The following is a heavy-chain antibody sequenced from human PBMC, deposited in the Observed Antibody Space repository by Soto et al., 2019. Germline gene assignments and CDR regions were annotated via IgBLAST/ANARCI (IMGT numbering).Heavy chain of an antibody. D-gene: IGHD3-3*01. V-gene: IGHV3-33*01. CDR3: ARDNGDFWSGRSLDY. CDR1: GFTFSSYG. Sequence: QVQLVESGGGVVQPGRSLRLSCAASGFTFSSYGMHWVRQAPGKGLEWVAVIWYDGSNKYYADSVKGRFTISRDNSKNTLYLQMNSLRAEDTAGYYCARDNGDFWSGRSLDYWGQGTLVTVSS. CDR2: IWYDGSNK. J-gene: IGHJ4*02.